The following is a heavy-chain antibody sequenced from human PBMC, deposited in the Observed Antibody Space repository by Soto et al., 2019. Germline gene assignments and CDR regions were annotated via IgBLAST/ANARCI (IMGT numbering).Heavy chain of an antibody. CDR1: GYMINTYG. CDR2: ISVYNGNI. J-gene: IGHJ4*02. D-gene: IGHD3-10*01. CDR3: ARMYGSGDYFLPFEY. Sequence: QVQLLQSGAEVKKPGASVKVSCKASGYMINTYGITWVRQAPGQGLEWMGWISVYNGNIDYAQKFEGRVTMTIDTSTSTAYMELKSLTSDDTAVYYCARMYGSGDYFLPFEYWGQGTPVSVSS. V-gene: IGHV1-18*01.